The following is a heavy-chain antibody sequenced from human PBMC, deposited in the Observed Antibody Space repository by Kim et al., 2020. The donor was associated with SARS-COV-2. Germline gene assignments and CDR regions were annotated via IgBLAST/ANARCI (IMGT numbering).Heavy chain of an antibody. J-gene: IGHJ4*02. D-gene: IGHD6-13*01. CDR3: ARDHEGTYSSSWFVKANEYYFDY. CDR1: GGTFSSYA. V-gene: IGHV1-69*04. Sequence: SVKVSCKASGGTFSSYAISWVRQAPGQGLEWMGRIIPILGIANYAQKFQGRVTITADKSTSTAYMELSSLRSEDTAVYYCARDHEGTYSSSWFVKANEYYFDYWGQGTLVTVSS. CDR2: IIPILGIA.